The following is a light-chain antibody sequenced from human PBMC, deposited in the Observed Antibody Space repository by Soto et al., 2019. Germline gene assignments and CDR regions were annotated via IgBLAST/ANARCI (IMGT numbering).Light chain of an antibody. V-gene: IGLV2-14*02. CDR3: SSYTKSESVI. J-gene: IGLJ2*01. CDR1: SSDVGKYNA. CDR2: EVN. Sequence: QSALTQPASVSGSPGQSITISCTGTSSDVGKYNAVSWYQQHPGKAPKLIIYEVNKWPSGASHRFSGSKSGDTASLTISGLQTDDEADYFCSSYTKSESVIFGGGTKLTVL.